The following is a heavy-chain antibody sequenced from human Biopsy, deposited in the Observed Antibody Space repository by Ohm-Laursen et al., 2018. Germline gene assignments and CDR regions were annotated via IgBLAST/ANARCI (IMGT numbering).Heavy chain of an antibody. CDR1: GYTFTDYS. D-gene: IGHD3-10*01. CDR3: ARDRMVTIITLVRADTFDI. Sequence: GASVKVSCKASGYTFTDYSLHWVRQAPGQGLEWMGWVNPNSGATNYAQKFQGRVTMTIDTSISTAYIELRRLISDDTAVYFCARDRMVTIITLVRADTFDIWGQGTLVSVSS. V-gene: IGHV1-2*02. CDR2: VNPNSGAT. J-gene: IGHJ3*02.